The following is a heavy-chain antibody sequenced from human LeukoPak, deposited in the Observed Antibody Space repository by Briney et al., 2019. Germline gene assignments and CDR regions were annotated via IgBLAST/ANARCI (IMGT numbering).Heavy chain of an antibody. D-gene: IGHD6-19*01. J-gene: IGHJ4*02. CDR3: VREYSGWTYFDY. CDR2: IENNGRST. CDR1: GFTFNNYW. V-gene: IGHV3-74*01. Sequence: GGSLRLSCEASGFTFNNYWMHWVRQAPGKGLVWVSHIENNGRSTNYADSVKGRFTISRDNAKNTLYLQMNSLRAEDTAVYYCVREYSGWTYFDYWGQGTLVTVPS.